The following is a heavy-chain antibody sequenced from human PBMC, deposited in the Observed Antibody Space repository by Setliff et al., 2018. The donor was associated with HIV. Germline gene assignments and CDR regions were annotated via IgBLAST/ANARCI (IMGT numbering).Heavy chain of an antibody. CDR1: GYIFTTYW. V-gene: IGHV5-51*01. D-gene: IGHD2-15*01. CDR3: VRRDYGGGNFDY. Sequence: GESLTISCKGSGYIFTTYWIGWVRQMPGKGLEWMGIVYPGDSDIRYGPSFQGQVTISVDKSIRAAYLKWSSLKASDTAMYYCVRRDYGGGNFDYWGQGTLVTVSS. J-gene: IGHJ4*02. CDR2: VYPGDSDI.